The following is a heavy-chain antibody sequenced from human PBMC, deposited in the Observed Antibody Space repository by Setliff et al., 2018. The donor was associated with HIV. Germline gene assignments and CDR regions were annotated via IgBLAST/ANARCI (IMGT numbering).Heavy chain of an antibody. V-gene: IGHV4-39*07. CDR1: GGTIISFDYY. CDR3: ARDPRLTALDL. CDR2: VFHEGYT. J-gene: IGHJ3*01. Sequence: SETMSLTCTVSGGTIISFDYYWGWIRQSPGKGLEWIGSVFHEGYTYFNPSLESRVTISIDTSKSQFSLMLKSVTAADTARYFCARDPRLTALDLLGPGTMVTVSS.